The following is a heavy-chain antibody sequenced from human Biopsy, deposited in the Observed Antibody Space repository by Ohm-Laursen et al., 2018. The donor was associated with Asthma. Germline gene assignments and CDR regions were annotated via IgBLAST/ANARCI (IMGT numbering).Heavy chain of an antibody. J-gene: IGHJ4*02. D-gene: IGHD4-17*01. Sequence: GASVKASCKISGYSLTALSMHWVRQAPGQGLEWMGGHDHEEGGTVNARRFQGRVTMTEDTPTDTAYMELSSLSSDDTAVYYCASDFPKDYVRYNFQFWGQGTLVTVSS. V-gene: IGHV1-24*01. CDR2: HDHEEGGT. CDR3: ASDFPKDYVRYNFQF. CDR1: GYSLTALS.